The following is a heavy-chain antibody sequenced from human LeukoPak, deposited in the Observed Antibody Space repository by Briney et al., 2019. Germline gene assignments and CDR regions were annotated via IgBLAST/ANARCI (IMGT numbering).Heavy chain of an antibody. J-gene: IGHJ6*02. CDR2: ISAYNGNT. Sequence: ASVKVSCKASGYTFTSYGISWVRQAPGQGLEWMGWISAYNGNTNYAQKLQGRVTMTTDTSTSTAYMELRSLRSDDTAAYYCARARELLWFGEFQNYGMDVWGQGTTVTVSS. D-gene: IGHD3-10*01. CDR3: ARARELLWFGEFQNYGMDV. V-gene: IGHV1-18*01. CDR1: GYTFTSYG.